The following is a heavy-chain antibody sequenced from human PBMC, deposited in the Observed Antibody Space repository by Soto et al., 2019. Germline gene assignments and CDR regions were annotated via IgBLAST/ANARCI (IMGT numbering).Heavy chain of an antibody. CDR2: ISSSSSYI. D-gene: IGHD6-19*01. CDR1: GFTFSSYS. V-gene: IGHV3-21*01. J-gene: IGHJ4*02. Sequence: EVQLVESGGGLVKPGGSLRLSCAASGFTFSSYSMNWVRQAPGKGLEWVSSISSSSSYIYDEDSVKGRFTISRDNAKNSLYLQMNSLRAEDTAVYYCARDDSIAVAGTMFDYWGQGTLVTVSS. CDR3: ARDDSIAVAGTMFDY.